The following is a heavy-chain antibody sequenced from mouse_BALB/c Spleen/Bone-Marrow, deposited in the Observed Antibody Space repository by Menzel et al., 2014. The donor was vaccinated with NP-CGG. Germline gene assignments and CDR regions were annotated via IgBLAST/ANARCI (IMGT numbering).Heavy chain of an antibody. CDR2: ISGGGSYT. Sequence: EVMLVESGGNLVKSGGSLKLSCAASGFTFSSYGMSWVRQTPEKRLEWVATISGGGSYTFYPDSVKGRFTISRDNAKNNLYLQLSSLMSEDTALYYCARHAYYDQTEVSFVYWGQGTLVTVSA. CDR1: GFTFSSYG. CDR3: ARHAYYDQTEVSFVY. J-gene: IGHJ3*01. D-gene: IGHD2-4*01. V-gene: IGHV5-9-2*01.